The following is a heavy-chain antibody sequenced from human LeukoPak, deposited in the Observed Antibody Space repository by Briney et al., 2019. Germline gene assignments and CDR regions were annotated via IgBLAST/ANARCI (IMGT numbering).Heavy chain of an antibody. Sequence: SVKVSCKASGGTFSSYAISWVRQAPGQGLEWMGGIIPIFGTANYAQKFQGRVTITADKSTSTAYMELSSLRSEDTAVYYCARDYQPSRDGYTYFDYWGQGTLVTVSS. D-gene: IGHD5-24*01. CDR2: IIPIFGTA. CDR3: ARDYQPSRDGYTYFDY. V-gene: IGHV1-69*06. J-gene: IGHJ4*02. CDR1: GGTFSSYA.